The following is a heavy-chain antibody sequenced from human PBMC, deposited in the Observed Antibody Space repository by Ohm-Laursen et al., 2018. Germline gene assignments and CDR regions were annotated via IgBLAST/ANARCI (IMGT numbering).Heavy chain of an antibody. CDR3: ASLTHISRGGWFDP. Sequence: SDTLSLTCTVSGGSVSNYYWGWIRQPAGKGLEWIGGIYTRGTTNYNPSLKSRVTMSVDTSKNQFSLKLSSVTAADTAVYYCASLTHISRGGWFDPWGQGTLLTVSS. J-gene: IGHJ5*02. D-gene: IGHD2-21*01. CDR2: IYTRGTT. V-gene: IGHV4-4*07. CDR1: GGSVSNYY.